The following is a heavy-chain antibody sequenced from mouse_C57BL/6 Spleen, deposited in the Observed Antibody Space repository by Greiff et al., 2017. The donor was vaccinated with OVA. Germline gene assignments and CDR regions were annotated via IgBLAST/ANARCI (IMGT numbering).Heavy chain of an antibody. J-gene: IGHJ2*01. CDR2: IDPSDSES. CDR1: GYTFTSYW. V-gene: IGHV1-52*01. D-gene: IGHD2-5*01. Sequence: QVHVKQPGAELVRPGSSVKLSCKASGYTFTSYWMHWVKQRPIQGLEWIGNIDPSDSESQYNQKFKDKATLTVDKSSSTAYMHLSSLTSEDSAVYYCARGYSNPYYFDYWGQGTTLTVSS. CDR3: ARGYSNPYYFDY.